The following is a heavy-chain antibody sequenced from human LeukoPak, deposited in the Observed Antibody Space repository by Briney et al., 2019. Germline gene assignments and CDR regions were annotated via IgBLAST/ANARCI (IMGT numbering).Heavy chain of an antibody. Sequence: GASVKVSCKASGYTFTGYYIHWVRQAPGQGLEWMGGIIPIFGTANYAQKFQGRVTITADESTSTAYMELSSLRSDDTAVYDCARDRHSGYEDYYYYYYMDVWGKGTTVTISS. D-gene: IGHD5-12*01. CDR2: IIPIFGTA. V-gene: IGHV1-69*13. J-gene: IGHJ6*03. CDR1: GYTFTGYY. CDR3: ARDRHSGYEDYYYYYYMDV.